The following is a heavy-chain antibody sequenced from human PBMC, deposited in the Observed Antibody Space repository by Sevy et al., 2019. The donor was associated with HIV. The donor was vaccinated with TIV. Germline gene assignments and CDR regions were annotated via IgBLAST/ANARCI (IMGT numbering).Heavy chain of an antibody. V-gene: IGHV4-59*13. CDR2: IYYSGST. J-gene: IGHJ4*02. CDR1: GGSISSYY. CDR3: ARAGRWLQSGLFDY. Sequence: SETLSLTCTVSGGSISSYYWSWIRQPPGNGLEWIGYIYYSGSTNYNPSLKSRVTISVDTSKNQFSLKLSSVTAADTAVYYCARAGRWLQSGLFDYWGQGTLVTVSS. D-gene: IGHD3-10*01.